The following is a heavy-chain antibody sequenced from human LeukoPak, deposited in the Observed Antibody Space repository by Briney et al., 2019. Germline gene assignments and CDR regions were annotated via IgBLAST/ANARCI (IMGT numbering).Heavy chain of an antibody. CDR3: ARTRKRLYSSGDLWGPLDY. D-gene: IGHD6-19*01. V-gene: IGHV4-4*07. CDR1: GGSISSYY. CDR2: IYTSGST. J-gene: IGHJ4*02. Sequence: PSETLSLTCTVSGGSISSYYWSWIRQPAGKGLEWIGRIYTSGSTNYNPSLKSRVTMSVDTSKNQFSLKLSSVTAADTAVYYCARTRKRLYSSGDLWGPLDYWGQGTLVTVSS.